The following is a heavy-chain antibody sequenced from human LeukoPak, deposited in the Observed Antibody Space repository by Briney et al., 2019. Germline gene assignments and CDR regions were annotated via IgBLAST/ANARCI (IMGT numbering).Heavy chain of an antibody. CDR1: GFTFNTYA. D-gene: IGHD6-19*01. CDR2: ICGSGGCT. V-gene: IGHV3-23*01. J-gene: IGHJ4*02. CDR3: AKTTVGYSSGRYPGWPADC. Sequence: GGSLRLSCAASGFTFNTYAIYWVRQAPGKGLEWVSGICGSGGCTYYSDSVKGRFTISRDNSKNTVHLQMNSLTADDTAVYYCAKTTVGYSSGRYPGWPADCWGQGTLVTVSP.